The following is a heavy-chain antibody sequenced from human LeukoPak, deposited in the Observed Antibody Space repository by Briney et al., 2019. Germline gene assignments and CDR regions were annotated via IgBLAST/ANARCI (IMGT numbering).Heavy chain of an antibody. CDR1: GFTFSSYW. CDR3: ARDLSTSIVDY. J-gene: IGHJ4*02. V-gene: IGHV3-74*01. Sequence: GGSLRLSCAASGFTFSSYWMHWVRQAPGKGLVWVSRINTDRSSTTYADSVKGRFTISRDNAKNTLYLQMNSLRAEDTAVYYCARDLSTSIVDYWGQGTLVTVSS. CDR2: INTDRSST. D-gene: IGHD2-2*01.